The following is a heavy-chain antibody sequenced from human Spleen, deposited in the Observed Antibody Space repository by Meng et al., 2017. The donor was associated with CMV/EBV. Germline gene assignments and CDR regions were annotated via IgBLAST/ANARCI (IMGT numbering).Heavy chain of an antibody. CDR2: ISSSGSTI. J-gene: IGHJ4*02. V-gene: IGHV3-48*03. D-gene: IGHD4-11*01. CDR1: GFTFSTYE. Sequence: GESLKISCAASGFTFSTYEMNWVRQAPGKGLEWVSYISSSGSTIYYADSVKGRFTISRDNAKNSLYLQMNSLRAEDTAVYYCARGFPDYDNFLTFFDSWGQGTLVTVSS. CDR3: ARGFPDYDNFLTFFDS.